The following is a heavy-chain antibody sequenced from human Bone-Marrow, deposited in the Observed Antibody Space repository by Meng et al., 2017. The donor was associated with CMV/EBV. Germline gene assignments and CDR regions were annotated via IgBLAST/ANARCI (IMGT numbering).Heavy chain of an antibody. CDR3: ARVHIAAAGYYYNGMDV. D-gene: IGHD6-13*01. Sequence: ASVKVSCKASGYTFTGHYMHWVRQAPGQGLEWMGWINPKSGGTNYAQKFQGRVTMTRDTSSSTAHMELSRLTSDDTAVYYCARVHIAAAGYYYNGMDVWGQGTTVTVSS. CDR1: GYTFTGHY. V-gene: IGHV1-2*02. CDR2: INPKSGGT. J-gene: IGHJ6*02.